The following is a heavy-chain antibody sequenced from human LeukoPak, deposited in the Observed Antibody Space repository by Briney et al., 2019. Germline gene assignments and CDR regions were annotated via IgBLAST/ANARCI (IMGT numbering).Heavy chain of an antibody. V-gene: IGHV4-61*02. CDR3: ARTGEEGIDY. CDR1: GGSISSGSYY. J-gene: IGHJ4*02. Sequence: SETLSLTCTVSGGSISSGSYYWSWIRQPAGKGLEWIVRIYTSGSTNYNPSLKSRVTISVDTSKNQFSLKLSSVTAADTAVYYCARTGEEGIDYWGQGTLVTVSS. CDR2: IYTSGST. D-gene: IGHD7-27*01.